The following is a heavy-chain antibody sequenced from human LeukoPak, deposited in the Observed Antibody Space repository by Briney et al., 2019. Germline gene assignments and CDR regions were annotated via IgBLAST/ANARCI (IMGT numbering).Heavy chain of an antibody. CDR3: AREYYYDSSGVLVPFDY. CDR1: GFTFSSYG. J-gene: IGHJ4*02. V-gene: IGHV3-33*01. D-gene: IGHD3-22*01. Sequence: GGSLRLSCAASGFTFSSYGMHWVPQPPGKGLEWVAVIWYDGSNKYYADSVKGRFTISRDNSKNTLYLQMNSLRAEDTAVYYCAREYYYDSSGVLVPFDYWGQGTLVTVSS. CDR2: IWYDGSNK.